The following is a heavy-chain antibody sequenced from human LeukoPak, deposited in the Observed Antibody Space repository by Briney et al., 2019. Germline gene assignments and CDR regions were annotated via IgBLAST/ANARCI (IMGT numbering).Heavy chain of an antibody. Sequence: ASVKVSCKASGYTFTGYYMHWVRQAPGQGLEWMGWINPNSGGTNYAQKLQGRVTMTTDTSTSTAYMELRSLRSDDTAVYYCARDALLWFGELIPNFDYWGQGTLVTVSS. V-gene: IGHV1-2*02. J-gene: IGHJ4*02. CDR2: INPNSGGT. CDR3: ARDALLWFGELIPNFDY. CDR1: GYTFTGYY. D-gene: IGHD3-10*01.